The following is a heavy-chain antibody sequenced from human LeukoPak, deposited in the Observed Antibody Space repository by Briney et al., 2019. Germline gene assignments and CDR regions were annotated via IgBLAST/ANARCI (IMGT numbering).Heavy chain of an antibody. CDR3: ARPYYYDNETSYDEN. V-gene: IGHV5-51*01. CDR1: GYSFPNFW. CDR2: IYPGDSDT. D-gene: IGHD3-9*01. J-gene: IGHJ4*02. Sequence: PGESLKISCKTSGYSFPNFWIGWVRQLPGKGLEWMGIIYPGDSDTRYGPSFRGQVTISADKSITTAYLQWSSLAASDSGIYYCARPYYYDNETSYDENWGQGTQVTVSS.